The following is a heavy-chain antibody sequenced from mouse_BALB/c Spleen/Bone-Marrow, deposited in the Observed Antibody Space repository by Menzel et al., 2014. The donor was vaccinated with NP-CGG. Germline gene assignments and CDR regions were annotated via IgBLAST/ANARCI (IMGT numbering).Heavy chain of an antibody. V-gene: IGHV14-3*02. Sequence: VQLQQSGAELVKPGASVKLSCTASGFNIKDNYMHWVKQRPEKSLEWIGRIDPANGNTNYDPKFQGKATITADTSSNTAYLHLSSLTSEDTAVYYCARSRDYGSSYYAMDYWGQGTSVTVSS. J-gene: IGHJ4*01. CDR2: IDPANGNT. CDR3: ARSRDYGSSYYAMDY. D-gene: IGHD1-1*01. CDR1: GFNIKDNY.